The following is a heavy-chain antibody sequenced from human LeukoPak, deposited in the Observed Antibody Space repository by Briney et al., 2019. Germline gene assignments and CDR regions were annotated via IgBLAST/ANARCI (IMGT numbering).Heavy chain of an antibody. CDR3: ARDLGGSYQDY. CDR1: GYTFTTYY. D-gene: IGHD1-26*01. V-gene: IGHV1-46*01. J-gene: IGHJ4*02. Sequence: ASAKVSCKASGYTFTTYYMHWVRQAPGQGFEWMGIINPSGGSTNYAQKFQGRVTMTRDTSTSTVYMELSSLRSDDTAVYYCARDLGGSYQDYWGQGTLVTVSS. CDR2: INPSGGST.